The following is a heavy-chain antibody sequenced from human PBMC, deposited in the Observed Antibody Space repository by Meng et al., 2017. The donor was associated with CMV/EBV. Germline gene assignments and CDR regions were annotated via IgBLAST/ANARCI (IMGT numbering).Heavy chain of an antibody. CDR1: GFTFSSYA. J-gene: IGHJ4*02. CDR2: ISYDGSNK. Sequence: GESLKISCAASGFTFSSYAMHWVRQAPGKGLEWVAVISYDGSNKYYADSVKGRSTISRDNSKNTLYLQMNSLRAEDTAVYYCARGLRLGKYQLLRGASGDYWGQGTLVTVSS. CDR3: ARGLRLGKYQLLRGASGDY. D-gene: IGHD2-2*01. V-gene: IGHV3-30-3*01.